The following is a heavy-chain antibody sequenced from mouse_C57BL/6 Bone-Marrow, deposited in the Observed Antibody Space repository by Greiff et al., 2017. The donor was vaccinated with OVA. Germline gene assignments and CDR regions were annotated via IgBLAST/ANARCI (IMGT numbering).Heavy chain of an antibody. CDR2: IHPSDSDT. J-gene: IGHJ2*01. CDR3: AIMGIRYYFDY. V-gene: IGHV1-74*01. D-gene: IGHD1-1*01. CDR1: GYTFTSYW. Sequence: VKLQQPGAELVKPGASVKVSCKASGYTFTSYWMHWVKQRPGQGLEWIGRIHPSDSDTNYNQKFKGKATLTVDKSSSTAYMQLSSLTSEDSAVYYCAIMGIRYYFDYWGQGTTLTVSS.